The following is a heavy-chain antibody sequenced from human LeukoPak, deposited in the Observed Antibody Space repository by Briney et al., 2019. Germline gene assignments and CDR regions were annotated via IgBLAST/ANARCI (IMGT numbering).Heavy chain of an antibody. J-gene: IGHJ4*02. CDR2: INPNSGGT. CDR1: GYTFTSYG. D-gene: IGHD6-19*01. Sequence: ASVKVSCKASGYTFTSYGISWVRQAPGQGLEWMGWINPNSGGTNYAQKLQGRVTMTTDTSTSTAYMELRSLRSDDTAVYYCAREVGAVADFDYWGQGTLVTVSS. V-gene: IGHV1-18*01. CDR3: AREVGAVADFDY.